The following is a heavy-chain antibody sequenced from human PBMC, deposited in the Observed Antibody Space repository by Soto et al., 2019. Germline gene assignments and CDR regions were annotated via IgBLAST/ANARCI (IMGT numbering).Heavy chain of an antibody. Sequence: GASVKVSGKASGFTFTSSAVQWVRQALGQRLEWIGWIVVGSGNTNYAQKFQERVTITRDMSTSTAYMELSSLRSEDTAVYYCAARPSSSWQYYFDYWGQGTLVTVSS. D-gene: IGHD6-13*01. J-gene: IGHJ4*02. CDR2: IVVGSGNT. V-gene: IGHV1-58*01. CDR3: AARPSSSWQYYFDY. CDR1: GFTFTSSA.